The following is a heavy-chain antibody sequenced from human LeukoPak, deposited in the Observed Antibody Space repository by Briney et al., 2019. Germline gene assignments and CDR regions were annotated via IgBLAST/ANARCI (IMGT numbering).Heavy chain of an antibody. Sequence: WIRQPPGKGLEWIGSIYYSGSTYYNPSLKSRVTISVDTSKNQFSLKLSSVTAADTAVYYCARHYYDSSGYYYVRYWGQGTLVTVSS. D-gene: IGHD3-22*01. V-gene: IGHV4-39*01. CDR3: ARHYYDSSGYYYVRY. J-gene: IGHJ4*02. CDR2: IYYSGST.